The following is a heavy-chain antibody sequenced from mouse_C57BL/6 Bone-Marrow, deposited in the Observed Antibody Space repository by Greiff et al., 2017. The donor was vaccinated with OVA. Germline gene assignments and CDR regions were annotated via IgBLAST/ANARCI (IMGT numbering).Heavy chain of an antibody. CDR3: ARGRWYAMDY. Sequence: VQLHQPGAELVKPGASVKLSCKASGYTFTSYWMHWVKQRPGQGLEWIGMIHPNSGSTNYNEKFKSKATLTADKSSSTAYMQLSSLTSEDSAVYYCARGRWYAMDYWGQGTSVTVSS. J-gene: IGHJ4*01. D-gene: IGHD2-3*01. V-gene: IGHV1-64*01. CDR1: GYTFTSYW. CDR2: IHPNSGST.